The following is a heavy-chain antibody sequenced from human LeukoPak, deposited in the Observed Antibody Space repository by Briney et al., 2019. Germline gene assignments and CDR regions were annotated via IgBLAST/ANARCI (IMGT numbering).Heavy chain of an antibody. D-gene: IGHD3-10*01. CDR3: VRLRRNSDRSYYYYYYDS. CDR2: INPTSTSI. V-gene: IGHV3-21*01. CDR1: GLTFSDYS. Sequence: GGSLRLFCVASGLTFSDYSVNWGRRAPGEGREWVSSINPTSTSIYYADAVRGRFTIPRDSGKSSLYLQMDSLRAEDTAVYYCVRLRRNSDRSYYYYYYDSWGQGILVTVSS. J-gene: IGHJ5*01.